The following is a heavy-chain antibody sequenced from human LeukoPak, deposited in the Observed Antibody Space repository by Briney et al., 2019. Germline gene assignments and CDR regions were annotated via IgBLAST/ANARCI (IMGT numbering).Heavy chain of an antibody. D-gene: IGHD6-6*01. CDR1: GYTFTGYY. CDR2: INPNSGGT. V-gene: IGHV1-2*02. J-gene: IGHJ4*02. Sequence: GASVKVSCKASGYTFTGYYMHWVRQAPGQGLEWMGWINPNSGGTNYAQKFQGRVTMTRDTSISTAYMELSRLRSDDTAVYYCARVAVEYSSSSGFDYWGQGTLVTVSS. CDR3: ARVAVEYSSSSGFDY.